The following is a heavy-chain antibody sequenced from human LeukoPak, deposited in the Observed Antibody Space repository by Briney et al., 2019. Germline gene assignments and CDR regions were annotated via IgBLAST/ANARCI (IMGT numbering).Heavy chain of an antibody. CDR2: IWYDGSNK. V-gene: IGHV3-33*01. CDR3: ARESGDWSIDY. J-gene: IGHJ4*02. CDR1: GFTFSSYX. Sequence: SXXASGFTFSSYXMHWXXQAXGXXXXWVSVIWYDGSNKYYADSVKGRFTISRDNAKNSLYLQMNSLRAEDTAVYYCARESGDWSIDYWGQGTLVTVSS. D-gene: IGHD2-21*02.